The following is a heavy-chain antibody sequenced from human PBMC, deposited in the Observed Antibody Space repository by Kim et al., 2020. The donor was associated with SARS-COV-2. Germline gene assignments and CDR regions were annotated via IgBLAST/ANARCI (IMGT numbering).Heavy chain of an antibody. CDR2: IIPIFGTA. V-gene: IGHV1-69*13. CDR1: GGTFSSYA. J-gene: IGHJ4*02. D-gene: IGHD2-15*01. CDR3: ARGKTSGYCSGGSCEHGTYYFDY. Sequence: SVKVSCKASGGTFSSYAISWVRQAPGQGLEWMGGIIPIFGTANYAQKFQGRVTITADESTSTAYMELSSLRSEDTAVYYCARGKTSGYCSGGSCEHGTYYFDYWGQGTLVTVSS.